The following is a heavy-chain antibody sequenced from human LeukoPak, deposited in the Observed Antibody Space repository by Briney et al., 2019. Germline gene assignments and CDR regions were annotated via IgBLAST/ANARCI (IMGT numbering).Heavy chain of an antibody. CDR3: ARLETGVVPAAKV. Sequence: SETLSLSCAVYGGSFSGYYWSWIRQPPGKGLEWIGEINHSGSTNYNPSLKSRVTISVDTSENQFSLKLSSVTAADTAVYYCARLETGVVPAAKVWGQGTLVTVSS. J-gene: IGHJ4*02. D-gene: IGHD2-2*01. CDR1: GGSFSGYY. CDR2: INHSGST. V-gene: IGHV4-34*01.